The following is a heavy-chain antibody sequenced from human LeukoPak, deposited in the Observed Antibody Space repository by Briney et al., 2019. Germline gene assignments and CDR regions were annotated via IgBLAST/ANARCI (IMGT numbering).Heavy chain of an antibody. CDR1: GGSISSGSYY. CDR3: ARDRFGWFDP. Sequence: SQTLSLTCTVSGGSISSGSYYWSWIRQPAGKGLEWIGRIYTSGSTNYNPSFKSRVTLSLDTSKNQLSLRLTSVTAADTAIYYCARDRFGWFDPWGQGTRVTVSS. CDR2: IYTSGST. D-gene: IGHD3-16*01. V-gene: IGHV4-61*02. J-gene: IGHJ5*02.